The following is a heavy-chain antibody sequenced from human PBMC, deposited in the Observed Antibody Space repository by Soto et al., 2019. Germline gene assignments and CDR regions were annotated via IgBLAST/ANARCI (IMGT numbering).Heavy chain of an antibody. CDR1: VFTFSSYG. CDR2: ISGSGGRT. V-gene: IGHV3-23*01. D-gene: IGHD5-12*01. J-gene: IGHJ4*02. Sequence: GSLRLSCAASVFTFSSYGMSWVRQAPGKGLEWVSAISGSGGRTYYADSVKGRFTISRDNSKNTLYLQMNSLRAEDTAVFYCAKISLRGYSGYDRAYFDSWGQGTLVTVSS. CDR3: AKISLRGYSGYDRAYFDS.